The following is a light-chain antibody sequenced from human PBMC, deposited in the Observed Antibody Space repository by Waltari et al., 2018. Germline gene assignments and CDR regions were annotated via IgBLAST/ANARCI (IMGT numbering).Light chain of an antibody. V-gene: IGKV2-29*02. CDR1: QSLLHSVGNTY. CDR3: MQGLHLPYT. J-gene: IGKJ2*01. CDR2: EVS. Sequence: DIVMTQTPLSLSVTPGQPASISCKSSQSLLHSVGNTYLHWYLQKPGQSPQLLIYEVSSRFSGMPVKFSGSGSGTDFTLKISRVEAEDVGLYYCMQGLHLPYTFGQGTKLEIK.